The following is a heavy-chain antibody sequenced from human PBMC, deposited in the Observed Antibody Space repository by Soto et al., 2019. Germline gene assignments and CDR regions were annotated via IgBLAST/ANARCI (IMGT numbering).Heavy chain of an antibody. CDR3: VRGPYNYNSRYFDY. CDR1: GGSFSGYF. J-gene: IGHJ4*02. CDR2: INHSGIT. D-gene: IGHD1-1*01. Sequence: SETLSLTCTVSGGSFSGYFWTWIRQPPGKGLEWLAEINHSGITNYNPSVEGRVSMSVDTSKNQFSLRLYSVTAADTAVYYCVRGPYNYNSRYFDYWRQGTLVTVSS. V-gene: IGHV4-34*01.